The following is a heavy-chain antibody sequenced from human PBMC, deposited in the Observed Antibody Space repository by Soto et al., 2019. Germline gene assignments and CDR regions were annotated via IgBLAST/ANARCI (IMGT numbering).Heavy chain of an antibody. Sequence: GASVKVSCKASGYTFTGYYMHWVRQAPGQGLEWMGWINPNSGGTNYAQKFQGWVTMTRDTSISTAYMELSRLRYDDTAVYHCARETAMVQIDYWGKGTLVTVSS. V-gene: IGHV1-2*04. D-gene: IGHD5-18*01. CDR3: ARETAMVQIDY. CDR1: GYTFTGYY. J-gene: IGHJ4*02. CDR2: INPNSGGT.